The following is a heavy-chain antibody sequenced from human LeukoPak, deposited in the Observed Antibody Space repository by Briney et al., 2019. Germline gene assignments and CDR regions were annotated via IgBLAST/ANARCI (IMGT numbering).Heavy chain of an antibody. CDR2: IYHSGSA. CDR1: DYSISSDYY. D-gene: IGHD3-22*01. J-gene: IGHJ4*02. V-gene: IGHV4-38-2*01. CDR3: ARSPSDNSDYYPKYFDY. Sequence: SETLSLTCVVFDYSISSDYYWGWIRQPPGKGLEWIGTIYHSGSAFYNPSLKSRVTISVDTSKNQFSLKLTSVTAADTAVYYCARSPSDNSDYYPKYFDYWGRGTLVTVSS.